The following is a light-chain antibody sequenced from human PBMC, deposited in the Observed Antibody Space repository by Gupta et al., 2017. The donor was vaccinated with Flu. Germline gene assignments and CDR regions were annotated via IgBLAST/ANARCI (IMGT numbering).Light chain of an antibody. CDR2: ATS. Sequence: DIQMTQSPSSLSASVGARVTITCRASQSIRSYLNWYQQKPGKAPNLLIFATSNLQTGVPPRFSGSGSGTDFTLTISSLQPDDFATYYCQQTYDTPQTFDQGTKVEI. CDR1: QSIRSY. V-gene: IGKV1-39*01. J-gene: IGKJ1*01. CDR3: QQTYDTPQT.